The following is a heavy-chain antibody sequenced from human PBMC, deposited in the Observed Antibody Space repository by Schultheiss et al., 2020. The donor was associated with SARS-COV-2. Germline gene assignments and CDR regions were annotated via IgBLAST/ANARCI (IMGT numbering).Heavy chain of an antibody. CDR1: GGSISSSSYY. CDR3: ARRYWFDP. V-gene: IGHV4-39*01. Sequence: SQTLSLTCTVSGGSISSSSYYWGWIRQPPGKGLEWIGSIYYSGTAYYNPSLRSRVTISVDTAKNQFSLKMYSVTAADTAVYYCARRYWFDPWGQGTLVTVSS. J-gene: IGHJ5*02. CDR2: IYYSGTA.